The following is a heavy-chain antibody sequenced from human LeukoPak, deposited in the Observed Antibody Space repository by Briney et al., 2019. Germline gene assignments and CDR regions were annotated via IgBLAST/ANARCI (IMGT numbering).Heavy chain of an antibody. V-gene: IGHV1-18*01. D-gene: IGHD3-3*01. CDR1: GYTFTSYG. CDR2: ISAYNGNT. Sequence: ASVKVSCKASGYTFTSYGISRVRQAPGQGLEWMGWISAYNGNTNYAQKLQGRVTITADESTSTAYMELSSLRSEDTAVYYCARGRTTIFGVVIISDYFDYWGQGTLVTVSS. J-gene: IGHJ4*02. CDR3: ARGRTTIFGVVIISDYFDY.